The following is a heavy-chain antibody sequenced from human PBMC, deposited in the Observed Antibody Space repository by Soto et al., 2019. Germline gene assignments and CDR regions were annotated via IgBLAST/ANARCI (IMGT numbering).Heavy chain of an antibody. J-gene: IGHJ4*02. D-gene: IGHD2-21*02. CDR2: INAGNGNK. CDR1: GYTFTSYA. CDR3: ARSIVVVTALDY. Sequence: QVQLVQSGAEEKKPGASVKVSCKASGYTFTSYAMHWVRQAPGQRLEWMGWINAGNGNKKYSQKFQGRVTITRDTSASTAYMELISLRSEDTAVYYCARSIVVVTALDYWGQGTLVTVSS. V-gene: IGHV1-3*05.